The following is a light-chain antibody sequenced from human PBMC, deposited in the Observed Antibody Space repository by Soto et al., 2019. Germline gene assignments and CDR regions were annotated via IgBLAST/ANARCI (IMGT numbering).Light chain of an antibody. CDR1: QSVSSKY. CDR2: DTS. Sequence: ESVLTQSPGTLSLSPGERATLSCRASQSVSSKYLAWYQHRPGQAPRLLIYDTSNRATGIPDRFSGSGSGADFTLTIIRLQPEDSAVYYCQQYGNSPRFGQGTKVDIK. V-gene: IGKV3-20*01. CDR3: QQYGNSPR. J-gene: IGKJ1*01.